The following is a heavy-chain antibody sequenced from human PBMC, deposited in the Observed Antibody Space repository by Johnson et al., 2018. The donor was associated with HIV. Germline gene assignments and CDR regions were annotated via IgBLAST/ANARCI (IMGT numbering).Heavy chain of an antibody. CDR3: AAGYAMASDAFDI. CDR1: GFTFSSYA. CDR2: ISYDGSNK. Sequence: QVQLVESGGGVVQPGRSLRLSCAASGFTFSSYAIHWVRQAPGKGLEWVAVISYDGSNKYYSDSVKGRFTISRDNSKNTLYLQMNSLRTEDTAVYYCAAGYAMASDAFDIWGQGTMVTVSS. V-gene: IGHV3-30-3*01. J-gene: IGHJ3*02. D-gene: IGHD2-8*01.